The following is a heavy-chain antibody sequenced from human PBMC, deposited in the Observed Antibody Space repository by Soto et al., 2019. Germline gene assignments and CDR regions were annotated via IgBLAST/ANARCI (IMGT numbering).Heavy chain of an antibody. V-gene: IGHV3-30-3*01. CDR2: ISYDGSNK. D-gene: IGHD3-22*01. CDR1: GFTFSSYA. Sequence: GGSLRLSCAASGFTFSSYAMHWVRQAPGKGLEWVAVISYDGSNKYYADSVKGRFTISRDNSKNTLYLQMNSLRAEDTAVYYCARDMKVVVITKTFDYWGQGTLVTVSS. CDR3: ARDMKVVVITKTFDY. J-gene: IGHJ4*02.